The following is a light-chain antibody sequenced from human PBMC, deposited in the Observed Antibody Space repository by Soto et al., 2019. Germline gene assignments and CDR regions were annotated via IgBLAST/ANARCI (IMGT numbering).Light chain of an antibody. V-gene: IGKV1-5*03. Sequence: DIQMTQSPSTLSASVGDRVTITCRASQSISSWLAWYQQKPGKAPKLLIYKASSLESGVPSRFSGSGSGTEFTLTNSSLQPDDFATYYCQQYHSYPRTFGQVTKVEIK. CDR1: QSISSW. CDR3: QQYHSYPRT. J-gene: IGKJ1*01. CDR2: KAS.